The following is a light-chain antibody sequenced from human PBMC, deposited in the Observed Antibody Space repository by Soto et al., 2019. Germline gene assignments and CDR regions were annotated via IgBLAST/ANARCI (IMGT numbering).Light chain of an antibody. CDR1: QSVSSSY. CDR3: QQRSNWPRT. V-gene: IGKV3D-7*01. J-gene: IGKJ1*01. Sequence: EIVMTQSPATLSLSPGERATLSCRASQSVSSSYLSWYQRKPGQAPRLLIYGASTRATGIPARFSGSGSGTDFTLTISSLEPEDFAVYYCQQRSNWPRTFGQGTKVDIK. CDR2: GAS.